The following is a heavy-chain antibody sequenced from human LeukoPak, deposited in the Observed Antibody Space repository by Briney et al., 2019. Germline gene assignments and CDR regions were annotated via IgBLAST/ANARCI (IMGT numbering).Heavy chain of an antibody. D-gene: IGHD3-10*01. V-gene: IGHV4-34*01. CDR2: INHSGST. J-gene: IGHJ6*03. CDR3: ARQRRGVLAYYYYMDV. CDR1: GHTFSSYG. Sequence: GSLRLSCAASGHTFSSYGMSWVRQAPGKGLEWIGEINHSGSTNYNPSLKSRVTISVDTSKNQFSLKLSSVTAADTAVYYCARQRRGVLAYYYYMDVWGKGTTVTISS.